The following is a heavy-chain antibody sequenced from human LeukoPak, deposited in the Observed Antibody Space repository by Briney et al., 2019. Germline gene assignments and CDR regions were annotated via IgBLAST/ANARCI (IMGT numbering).Heavy chain of an antibody. CDR2: IYYSGST. Sequence: PSETLSLTCTVSGGSISSSSYYWGWIRQPPGTGLEWIGSIYYSGSTYYNPSLKSRVTISVDTSKNQFSLKLSSVTAADTAVYYCARQQLAYYYGMDVWGQGTTVTVSS. CDR3: ARQQLAYYYGMDV. CDR1: GGSISSSSYY. J-gene: IGHJ6*02. D-gene: IGHD6-13*01. V-gene: IGHV4-39*01.